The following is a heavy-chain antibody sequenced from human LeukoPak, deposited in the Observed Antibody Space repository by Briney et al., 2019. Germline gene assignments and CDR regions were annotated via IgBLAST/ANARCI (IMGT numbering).Heavy chain of an antibody. CDR1: EFTFSTYG. V-gene: IGHV3-30*18. CDR2: ISYDGSYK. Sequence: GGSLGLPCAASEFTFSTYGMHWVRQAPGKGLEWVAVISYDGSYKFYADSVKGRFTISRDNSKSTLYLQMNSLRAEDTAVYYCAKDRYSGLNTIDYWGQGTLVTVSS. D-gene: IGHD6-13*01. CDR3: AKDRYSGLNTIDY. J-gene: IGHJ4*02.